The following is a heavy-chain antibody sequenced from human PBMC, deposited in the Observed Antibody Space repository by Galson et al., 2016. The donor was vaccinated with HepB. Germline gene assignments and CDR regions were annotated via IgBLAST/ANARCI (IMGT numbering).Heavy chain of an antibody. CDR3: ASAQASQLGYYYYAMDV. D-gene: IGHD1-1*01. CDR1: GGSISSGDYY. CDR2: IYHSGSA. Sequence: TLSLTCTVSGGSISSGDYYWSWIRQSPGEGLEWIGYIYHSGSAYYNPSLKSRLTVSVDTSKNQFSLKLSSVTAADTAVYYCASAQASQLGYYYYAMDVWGNGTTVTVSS. J-gene: IGHJ6*04. V-gene: IGHV4-30-4*01.